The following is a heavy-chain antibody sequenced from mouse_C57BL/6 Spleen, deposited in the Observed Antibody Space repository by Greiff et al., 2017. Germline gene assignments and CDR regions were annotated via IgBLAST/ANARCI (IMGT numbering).Heavy chain of an antibody. D-gene: IGHD4-1*01. V-gene: IGHV5-17*01. Sequence: DVHLVESGGGLVKPGGSLKLSCAASGFTFSDYGMHWVRQAPEKGLEWVAYISSGSSTIYYADTVKGRFTISRDNAKNTLFLQMTSLRSEDTAMYYCARGWEYYYAMDYWGQGTSVTVAS. CDR1: GFTFSDYG. CDR3: ARGWEYYYAMDY. J-gene: IGHJ4*01. CDR2: ISSGSSTI.